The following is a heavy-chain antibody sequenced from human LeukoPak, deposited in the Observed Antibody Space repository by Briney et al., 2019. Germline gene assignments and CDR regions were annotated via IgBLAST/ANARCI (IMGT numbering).Heavy chain of an antibody. CDR1: GFIVSSNY. CDR3: ARVQGETLPTNAFDI. Sequence: PGGSLRLSCAASGFIVSSNYMSWVRQAPGKGLEWVSVIYSGGSTFYADSVKGRFTISRDNSKNTLYLQMNSLRAEDTAVYYCARVQGETLPTNAFDIWAKGQWSPSLQ. D-gene: IGHD5-12*01. V-gene: IGHV3-66*01. J-gene: IGHJ3*02. CDR2: IYSGGST.